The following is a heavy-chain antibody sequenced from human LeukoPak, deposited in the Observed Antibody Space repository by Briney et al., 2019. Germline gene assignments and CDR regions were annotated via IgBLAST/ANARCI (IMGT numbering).Heavy chain of an antibody. CDR1: GGTFSSYA. Sequence: SVKVSCKASGGTFSSYAISWVRQAPGQGLEWMGGIIPIFGTANYAQKSQGRVTITTDESTSTAYMELSSLRSEDTAVYYCARDRSYDFWSGYHDSPYYFDYWGQGTLVTVSS. D-gene: IGHD3-3*01. CDR2: IIPIFGTA. CDR3: ARDRSYDFWSGYHDSPYYFDY. J-gene: IGHJ4*02. V-gene: IGHV1-69*05.